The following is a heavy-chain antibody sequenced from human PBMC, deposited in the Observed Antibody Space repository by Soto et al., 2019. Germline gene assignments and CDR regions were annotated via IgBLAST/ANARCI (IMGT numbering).Heavy chain of an antibody. CDR3: AKDLSGARWYYDAKIRFDP. D-gene: IGHD3-3*01. CDR1: GFTFSTHG. CDR2: TSYDGTNK. J-gene: IGHJ5*02. Sequence: GGSLRLSCEVSGFTFSTHGMHWVRQAPGKGLEWVAGTSYDGTNKYYARSVQGRFTISRENSMKTLYLQMNSLRTEDTAVYYCAKDLSGARWYYDAKIRFDPWGQGTLVTVSS. V-gene: IGHV3-30*18.